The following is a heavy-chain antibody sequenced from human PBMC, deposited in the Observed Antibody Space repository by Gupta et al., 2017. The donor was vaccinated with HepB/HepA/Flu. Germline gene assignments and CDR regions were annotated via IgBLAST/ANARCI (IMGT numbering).Heavy chain of an antibody. CDR3: ARGQYYYDRSGYYWFDY. V-gene: IGHV4-4*07. D-gene: IGHD3-22*01. Sequence: QVQLQESGPGLVKPSETLSLTCTVPGGPISSSYWSWIRQPAGKGLEWIGRIYTSGSTNYNPSLKSRVTMSVDTSKNQFSLKLSSVTAADTAVYYCARGQYYYDRSGYYWFDYWGQGTLVTVSS. CDR1: GGPISSSY. J-gene: IGHJ4*02. CDR2: IYTSGST.